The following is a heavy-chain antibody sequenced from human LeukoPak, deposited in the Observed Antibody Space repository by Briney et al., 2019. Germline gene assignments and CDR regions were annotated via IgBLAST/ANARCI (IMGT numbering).Heavy chain of an antibody. V-gene: IGHV4-39*01. Sequence: SETLSLTCTVSGGSISSSSYYWGWIRQPPGKGLEWIGSIYYSGSTYYNPPLKSPVTISVDTSKNQFSLKLSSVTAADTAVYYCATSAYDSSGYYYVRFNYFDYWGQGTLVTVSS. J-gene: IGHJ4*02. CDR3: ATSAYDSSGYYYVRFNYFDY. D-gene: IGHD3-22*01. CDR2: IYYSGST. CDR1: GGSISSSSYY.